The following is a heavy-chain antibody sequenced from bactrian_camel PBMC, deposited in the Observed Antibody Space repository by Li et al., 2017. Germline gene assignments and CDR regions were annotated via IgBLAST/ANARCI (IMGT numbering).Heavy chain of an antibody. D-gene: IGHD2*01. CDR2: ISPASGRR. CDR3: AARGPYCYTKLSVRDFTY. J-gene: IGHJ6*01. CDR1: GYTYNRNC. Sequence: VQLVESGGGSVQAGGSLRLSCAASGYTYNRNCMAWFRQAPGKEREGVAAISPASGRRYNGDSVKGRFTISQDNAKNTVYLQMNSLKPEDTAMYYCAARGPYCYTKLSVRDFTYWGQGTQVTVS. V-gene: IGHV3-3*01.